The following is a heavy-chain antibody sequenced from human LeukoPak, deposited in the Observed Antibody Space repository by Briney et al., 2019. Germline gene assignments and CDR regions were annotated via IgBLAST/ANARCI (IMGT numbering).Heavy chain of an antibody. V-gene: IGHV1-8*03. D-gene: IGHD1-1*01. Sequence: ASVKVSCKASGYTFTNYHINWVRQATAQGLEWMGWMNPNNGDSGYAQKFRGRVTITRDTSISTSYMELRSLRSDDTAVYFCARTTSFTASDYDYWGQGTLVTVSS. CDR1: GYTFTNYH. CDR2: MNPNNGDS. J-gene: IGHJ4*02. CDR3: ARTTSFTASDYDY.